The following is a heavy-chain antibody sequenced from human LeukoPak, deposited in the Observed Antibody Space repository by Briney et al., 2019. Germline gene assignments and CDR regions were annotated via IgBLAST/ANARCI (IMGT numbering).Heavy chain of an antibody. J-gene: IGHJ4*02. CDR2: ISGSGGST. V-gene: IGHV3-23*01. Sequence: GGSLRLSCAASGFSVSSNYMNWVRQAPGKGLEWVSAISGSGGSTYYADSVKGRFTISRDNSKNTLYLQMNSLRAEDTAVYYCAKDFRLGIVVVPAARGHYFDYWGQGTLVTVSS. D-gene: IGHD2-2*03. CDR3: AKDFRLGIVVVPAARGHYFDY. CDR1: GFSVSSNY.